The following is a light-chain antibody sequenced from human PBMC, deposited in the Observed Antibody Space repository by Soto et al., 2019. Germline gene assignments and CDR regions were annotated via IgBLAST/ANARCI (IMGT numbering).Light chain of an antibody. J-gene: IGKJ5*01. CDR3: QQYGTSPIT. CDR1: QSVGKR. CDR2: GAS. V-gene: IGKV3-20*01. Sequence: EIVLTQSPARLCLSPAEISTLSCRASQSVGKRLAWYQQKPGKPPRLLISGASSRATGIPDRFSGSGSGTDFTLAVSRLEPEDFALYYCQQYGTSPITFGQGTRLEIK.